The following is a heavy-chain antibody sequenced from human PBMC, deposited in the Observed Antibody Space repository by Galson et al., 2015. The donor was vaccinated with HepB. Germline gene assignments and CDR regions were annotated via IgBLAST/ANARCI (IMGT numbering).Heavy chain of an antibody. J-gene: IGHJ4*02. CDR2: TKSKSSGGAT. Sequence: SLRLSCAASGFTFNIAWMCWVRQAPGKGLEWIGRTKSKSSGGATDYAAPVKGRFTISRDDSENTLYLQLNSLKTEDTAVYYCTTDRYPHDYWGQGTLVTVSS. CDR1: GFTFNIAW. D-gene: IGHD1-1*01. CDR3: TTDRYPHDY. V-gene: IGHV3-15*01.